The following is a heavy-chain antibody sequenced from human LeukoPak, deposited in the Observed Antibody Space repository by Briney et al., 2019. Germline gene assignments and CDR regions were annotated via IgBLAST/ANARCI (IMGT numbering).Heavy chain of an antibody. V-gene: IGHV4-30-4*01. Sequence: SETLSLTCTVSGGSISSGDYYWSWIRQPPGKGLEWIGYIYYSGSTHYNPSLKSRVTISVDTSKNQFSLKLSSVTAADTAVYYCAREIPRGGGFLNWFDPWGQGTLVTVSS. CDR1: GGSISSGDYY. D-gene: IGHD3-16*01. J-gene: IGHJ5*02. CDR2: IYYSGST. CDR3: AREIPRGGGFLNWFDP.